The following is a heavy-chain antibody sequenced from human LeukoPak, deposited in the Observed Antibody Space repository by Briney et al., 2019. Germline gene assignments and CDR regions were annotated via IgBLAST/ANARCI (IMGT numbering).Heavy chain of an antibody. V-gene: IGHV4-59*08. CDR3: ARRVVVTAIGLNAFDI. CDR1: GYSISSGYY. Sequence: SETLSLTCTVSGYSISSGYYWSWIRQPPGKGLEWIGYVYYSGNTNYNPSLKSRVTISVDTSKSQFSLKLSSVTAADTAVYYCARRVVVTAIGLNAFDIWGQGTMVTVSS. D-gene: IGHD2-21*02. CDR2: VYYSGNT. J-gene: IGHJ3*02.